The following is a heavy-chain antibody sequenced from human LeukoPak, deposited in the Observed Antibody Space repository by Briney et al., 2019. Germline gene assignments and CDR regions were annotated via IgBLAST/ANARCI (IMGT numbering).Heavy chain of an antibody. CDR3: ARGPFITIFGVVSNYYYYYMDV. V-gene: IGHV1-46*01. CDR2: INPSGGST. J-gene: IGHJ6*03. CDR1: GYTFTSYY. D-gene: IGHD3-3*01. Sequence: GESLKISCKGSGYTFTSYYMHWVRQAPGQGLEWMGIINPSGGSTSYAQKFQGRVTMTRDMSTSTVYMELSSLRSEDTAVYYCARGPFITIFGVVSNYYYYYMDVWGKGTTVTVSS.